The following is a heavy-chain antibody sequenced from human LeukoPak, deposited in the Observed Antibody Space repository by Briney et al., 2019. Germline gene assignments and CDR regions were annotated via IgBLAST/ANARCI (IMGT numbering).Heavy chain of an antibody. Sequence: KPGGSQTLLCEASGFTFSSYTVNWVRQAPGKGLEWVSSISSSSSYINYADSVKGRFTISRDDAKNSLYLQMNSLRAEDTAVYYCARNYNYYDSSGAGYWAKGNLLTVSS. D-gene: IGHD3-22*01. J-gene: IGHJ4*02. CDR3: ARNYNYYDSSGAGY. CDR2: ISSSSSYI. CDR1: GFTFSSYT. V-gene: IGHV3-21*01.